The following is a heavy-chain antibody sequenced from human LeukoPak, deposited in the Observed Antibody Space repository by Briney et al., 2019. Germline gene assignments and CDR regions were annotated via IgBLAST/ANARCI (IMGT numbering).Heavy chain of an antibody. Sequence: GGSLRLACAASGFTFSSYWMHWVRQAPGKGLVWVSHINSDGSSTNYADSVKGRFTISRDNAKNSLYLQMNSLRAEDTAVYYCARDKWYYDFWSGYYSDYWGQGTLVTVSS. D-gene: IGHD3-3*01. V-gene: IGHV3-74*01. CDR1: GFTFSSYW. J-gene: IGHJ4*02. CDR2: INSDGSST. CDR3: ARDKWYYDFWSGYYSDY.